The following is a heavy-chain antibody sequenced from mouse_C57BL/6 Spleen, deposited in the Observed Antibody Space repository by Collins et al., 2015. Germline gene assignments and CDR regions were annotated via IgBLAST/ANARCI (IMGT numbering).Heavy chain of an antibody. CDR1: GYTFTSYW. CDR2: IYPGSGST. Sequence: QVQLQQPGAELVKPGASVKMSCKASGYTFTSYWITWVKQRPGQGLEWIGDIYPGSGSTNYNEKFKSKATLTVDASSSTAYMQLSSLTSEDSAVYYCASYGRDYYAMDYWGQGTSVTVSS. D-gene: IGHD2-1*01. J-gene: IGHJ4*01. V-gene: IGHV1-55*01. CDR3: ASYGRDYYAMDY.